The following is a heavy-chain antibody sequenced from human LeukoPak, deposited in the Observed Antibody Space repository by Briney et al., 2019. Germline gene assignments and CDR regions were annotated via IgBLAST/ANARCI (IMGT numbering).Heavy chain of an antibody. CDR2: INAGNGNT. Sequence: RRASVKVSCKASGYTFTSYAMHWVRQAPGQRLEWMGWINAGNGNTKYSQKFQGRVTITRDTSASTVYMELSSLRSEDTAVYYCARDIDRVFNWFDPWGQGTLVTVSS. D-gene: IGHD6-13*01. CDR1: GYTFTSYA. V-gene: IGHV1-3*01. CDR3: ARDIDRVFNWFDP. J-gene: IGHJ5*02.